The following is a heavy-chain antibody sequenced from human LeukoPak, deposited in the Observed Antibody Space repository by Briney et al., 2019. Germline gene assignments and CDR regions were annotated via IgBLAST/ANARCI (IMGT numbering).Heavy chain of an antibody. CDR1: GFTFSSYA. V-gene: IGHV3-23*01. CDR3: AKPWSTSPY. CDR2: ISGSGDNT. J-gene: IGHJ4*02. D-gene: IGHD2/OR15-2a*01. Sequence: GGSLRLSCAASGFTFSSYAMSWVRQAPGKGLEWVSGISGSGDNTYYADSVKGRFTISRDNSKNTLYVQVNSLRTEDTAAYYCAKPWSTSPYWGQGTLVAVSS.